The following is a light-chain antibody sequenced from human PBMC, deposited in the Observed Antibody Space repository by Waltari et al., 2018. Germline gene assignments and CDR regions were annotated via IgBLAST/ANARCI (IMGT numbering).Light chain of an antibody. Sequence: QSVLTQPPSVSAAPGQRVTISCSGGSSNIGNTYVPWYRLLPGTAHKLLIYENSERPSGIPGRFSGSKSGTSATLDITGLQAGDEADYYCGTWDSSLSGAVFGGGTHLTVL. V-gene: IGLV1-51*02. CDR2: ENS. CDR3: GTWDSSLSGAV. J-gene: IGLJ7*01. CDR1: SSNIGNTY.